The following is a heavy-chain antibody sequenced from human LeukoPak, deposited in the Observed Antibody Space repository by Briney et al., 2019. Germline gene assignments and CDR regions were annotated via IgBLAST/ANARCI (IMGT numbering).Heavy chain of an antibody. CDR1: GGSISSYY. Sequence: KPSETLSLTCTVSGGSISSYYWSWIRQPPGEGLEWIGYIYYSGSTNYNPSLKSRVTISVDTSKNQFSLKLSSVTAADTAVYYCARGPNSSSWYPFDYWGQGTLVTVSS. J-gene: IGHJ4*02. CDR2: IYYSGST. V-gene: IGHV4-59*01. CDR3: ARGPNSSSWYPFDY. D-gene: IGHD6-13*01.